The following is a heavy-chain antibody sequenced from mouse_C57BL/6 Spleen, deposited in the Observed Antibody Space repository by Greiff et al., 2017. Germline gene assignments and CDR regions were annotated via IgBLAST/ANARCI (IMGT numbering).Heavy chain of an antibody. D-gene: IGHD1-1*01. CDR1: GYTFTSYW. CDR2: IDPSGSYT. J-gene: IGHJ3*01. CDR3: ARGSSSSAWVAY. Sequence: VQLQQSGAELVMPGASVKLSCKASGYTFTSYWMHWVKQRPGQGLEWIGEIDPSGSYTNYNQKFKGKSTLTVDKSSSTAYMQLSSLTSEDSAVYCCARGSSSSAWVAYWGQGTLVTVSA. V-gene: IGHV1-69*01.